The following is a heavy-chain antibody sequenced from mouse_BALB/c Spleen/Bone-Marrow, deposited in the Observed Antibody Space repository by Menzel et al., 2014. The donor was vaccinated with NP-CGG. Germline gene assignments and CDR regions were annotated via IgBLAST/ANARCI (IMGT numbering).Heavy chain of an antibody. D-gene: IGHD2-10*01. J-gene: IGHJ4*01. CDR1: GYTFSSYW. CDR3: ARAYYVNYDAMDY. V-gene: IGHV1-9*01. Sequence: QVQLKESGAELMKPGASMKISCKATGYTFSSYWIEWVKPRPGHGLEWIGEILPGSGSTNYNERFKGKATFTADTSSNTAYMQLSSLTSEDSAVYYCARAYYVNYDAMDYWGQGTSVTVSS. CDR2: ILPGSGST.